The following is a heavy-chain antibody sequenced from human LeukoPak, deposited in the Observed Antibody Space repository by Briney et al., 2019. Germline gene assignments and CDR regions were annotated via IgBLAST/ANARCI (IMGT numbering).Heavy chain of an antibody. V-gene: IGHV4-59*12. CDR1: GASLNDYY. CDR3: ASGAADGYNFGFDY. J-gene: IGHJ4*02. D-gene: IGHD5-24*01. Sequence: PSETLSLTCTVSGASLNDYYWSWIRQPPGKALEWIGFIHSSGSANSNPSLTSRVTISIDTSKHQFSLNLRSLTAADTAVCFCASGAADGYNFGFDYWGQGTLAAVSS. CDR2: IHSSGSA.